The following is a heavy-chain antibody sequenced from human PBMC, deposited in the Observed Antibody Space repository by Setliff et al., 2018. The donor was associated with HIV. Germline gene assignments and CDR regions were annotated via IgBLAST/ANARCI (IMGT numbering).Heavy chain of an antibody. V-gene: IGHV4-34*01. CDR3: ARVGDFYDGSGHYSVLDAFDM. D-gene: IGHD3-22*01. J-gene: IGHJ3*02. CDR2: FNHGGDT. Sequence: SETLSLTCAVYGGSFSGYFWTWIRQPPQKRLEWIGEFNHGGDTNYNPSLKSRVTISVDTSKNQFSLKLSSVTAADTAVYYCARVGDFYDGSGHYSVLDAFDMWGQGTKVTVSS. CDR1: GGSFSGYF.